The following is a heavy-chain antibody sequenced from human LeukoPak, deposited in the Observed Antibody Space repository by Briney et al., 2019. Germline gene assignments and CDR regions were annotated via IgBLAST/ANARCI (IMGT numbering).Heavy chain of an antibody. Sequence: GESLEISCQGSGYIFTTYWIAWGRQPPGKGVEWMGIIYPGDSDTRYSPSFQGQVTISADKSMRVAFLQWTSLKPSDTALYYCAWSVSGATFHYWRQGPLVTVSS. CDR2: IYPGDSDT. D-gene: IGHD6-19*01. CDR3: AWSVSGATFHY. J-gene: IGHJ4*02. V-gene: IGHV5-51*01. CDR1: GYIFTTYW.